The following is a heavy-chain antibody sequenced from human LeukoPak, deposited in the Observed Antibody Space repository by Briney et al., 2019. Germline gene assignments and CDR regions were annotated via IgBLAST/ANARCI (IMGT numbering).Heavy chain of an antibody. Sequence: SVKVSCKASGGTFSGYDISWVRQAPGQGLEWMGGIIHIFGTANYAQKFQGRVTITADESTCTAYMELSSLRSEDTAVYYCANRRRASRGYGMDVWGQGITVTVSS. CDR2: IIHIFGTA. D-gene: IGHD1-1*01. CDR1: GGTFSGYD. V-gene: IGHV1-69*13. J-gene: IGHJ6*02. CDR3: ANRRRASRGYGMDV.